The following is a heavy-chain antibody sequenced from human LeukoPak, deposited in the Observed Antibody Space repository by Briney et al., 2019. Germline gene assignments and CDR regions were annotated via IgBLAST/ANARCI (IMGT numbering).Heavy chain of an antibody. CDR1: GASISTIISY. V-gene: IGHV4-39*07. J-gene: IGHJ5*02. D-gene: IGHD6-19*01. CDR3: ARDQGAVAGIDP. CDR2: VYYSGTT. Sequence: PSETLSLTCTVSGASISTIISYWGWIRQTPGKGLEWIGSVYYSGTTYYNPSLESRVTISIDTSKNQFSVKLTSVTAADTAVYYCARDQGAVAGIDPWGQGTLVTVSS.